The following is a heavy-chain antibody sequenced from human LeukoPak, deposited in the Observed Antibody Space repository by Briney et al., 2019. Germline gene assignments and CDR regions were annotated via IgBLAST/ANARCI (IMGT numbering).Heavy chain of an antibody. Sequence: GGSLRLSCAASGFTFSSYGMHWVRQAPGKGLEWVAFIRYDGSNKYYADSVKGRFTTSRDNSNNTLYLQMNSLRAEDTAVYYCANARYSSGFYWGQGTLVTVSS. V-gene: IGHV3-30*02. CDR2: IRYDGSNK. CDR3: ANARYSSGFY. CDR1: GFTFSSYG. J-gene: IGHJ4*02. D-gene: IGHD6-19*01.